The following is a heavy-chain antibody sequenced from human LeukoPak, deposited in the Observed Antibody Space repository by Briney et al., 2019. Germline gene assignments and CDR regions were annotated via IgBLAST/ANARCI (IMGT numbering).Heavy chain of an antibody. CDR3: ARGRYVRNWFDP. Sequence: ASVKVSCKASGYTFTSYDINWVRQATGQGLEWMGWMSPNSGNTGYAQKFQGRVTMTRNTSISTAYMELSSLRSEDTAVYYCARGRYVRNWFDPWGQGTLVTVSS. V-gene: IGHV1-8*01. J-gene: IGHJ5*02. CDR1: GYTFTSYD. D-gene: IGHD3-16*01. CDR2: MSPNSGNT.